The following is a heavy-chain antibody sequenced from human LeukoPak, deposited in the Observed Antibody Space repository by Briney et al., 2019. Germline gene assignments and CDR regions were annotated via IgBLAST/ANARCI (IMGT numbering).Heavy chain of an antibody. CDR2: IIPIFGTA. D-gene: IGHD1-26*01. V-gene: IGHV1-69*05. Sequence: ASVKVSCKASGGTFSSYAISWVRQAPGQGLEWMGGIIPIFGTANYAQKFQGRVTITTDESTSTAYMELSSLRSEDTAVYYCARGQVGATRNYYYYMDVWGKGTTVTVSS. CDR3: ARGQVGATRNYYYYMDV. CDR1: GGTFSSYA. J-gene: IGHJ6*03.